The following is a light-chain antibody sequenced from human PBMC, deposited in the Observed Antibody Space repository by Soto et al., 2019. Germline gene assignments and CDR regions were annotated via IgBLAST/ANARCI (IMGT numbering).Light chain of an antibody. CDR1: QSVSSSY. J-gene: IGKJ3*01. Sequence: EIVLTQSPGTLSLSPGERATLSCRASQSVSSSYLAWYQQKPGQAPSLLIYGASSRATGIPDRFSGSGSGTDFTLTISRLEPEDFAVYYCQQYGSSPVTFGPGNKVDIK. CDR3: QQYGSSPVT. CDR2: GAS. V-gene: IGKV3-20*01.